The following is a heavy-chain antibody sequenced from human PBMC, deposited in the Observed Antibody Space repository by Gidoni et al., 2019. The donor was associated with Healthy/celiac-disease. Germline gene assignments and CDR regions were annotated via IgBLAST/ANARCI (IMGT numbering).Heavy chain of an antibody. CDR2: IKSKTDGGTT. D-gene: IGHD2-2*01. V-gene: IGHV3-15*01. CDR1: GFTFSTAW. Sequence: EVQLVDSGGGLVKPGGSLRLSCASSGFTFSTAWMSWARQAPGKGLEWVGRIKSKTDGGTTDYAAPVKGRFTISRDDSKNTLYLQMNSLKTEDTAVYYCTTKVLYYCSSTSCSHFDYWGQGTLVTVSS. J-gene: IGHJ4*02. CDR3: TTKVLYYCSSTSCSHFDY.